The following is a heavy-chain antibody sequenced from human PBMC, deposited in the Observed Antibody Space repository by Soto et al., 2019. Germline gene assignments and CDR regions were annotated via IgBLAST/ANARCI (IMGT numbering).Heavy chain of an antibody. CDR3: ARGWGRIFDY. D-gene: IGHD7-27*01. Sequence: QVRLQQWGAGLLKPSETLSLTCAVYGGSFSGYYWYWIRQPPGKGLEWIGEINHSGSTDYNPSLKSRVTISVDTSKNQFSPKLSSVTAADTAVYYCARGWGRIFDYWGQGTLVTVSS. J-gene: IGHJ4*02. CDR1: GGSFSGYY. V-gene: IGHV4-34*01. CDR2: INHSGST.